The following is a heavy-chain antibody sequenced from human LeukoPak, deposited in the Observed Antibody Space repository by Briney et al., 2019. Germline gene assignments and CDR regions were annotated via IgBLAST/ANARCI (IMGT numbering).Heavy chain of an antibody. V-gene: IGHV1-69*13. CDR1: GGTFSSYA. D-gene: IGHD3-3*01. CDR2: IIPIFATA. Sequence: SVKVSCKASGGTFSSYAISWVRQAPGQGLEWMGGIIPIFATANYAQKFQGRVTITADESTSTAFMELSSLRSEDTAVYYCARGNPRSLLPYYFDYWGQGTLVAVSS. CDR3: ARGNPRSLLPYYFDY. J-gene: IGHJ4*02.